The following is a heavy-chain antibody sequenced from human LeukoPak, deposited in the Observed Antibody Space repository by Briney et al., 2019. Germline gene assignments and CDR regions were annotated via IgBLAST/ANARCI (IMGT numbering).Heavy chain of an antibody. J-gene: IGHJ4*02. D-gene: IGHD3-10*01. CDR3: ARARSGVEYYFDF. Sequence: SQTLSLTCAISGDSVSSNSVFWNWIRQSPSGGLEWLGRTYYRSKWYYDYAVSVKSRATINPDISQNQFSLHLNSVTPEDTTVYYCARARSGVEYYFDFWGQGTLVTVSS. V-gene: IGHV6-1*01. CDR2: TYYRSKWYY. CDR1: GDSVSSNSVF.